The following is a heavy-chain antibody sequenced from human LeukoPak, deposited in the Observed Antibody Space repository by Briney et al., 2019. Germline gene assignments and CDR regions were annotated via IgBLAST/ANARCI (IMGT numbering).Heavy chain of an antibody. D-gene: IGHD5-18*01. CDR3: ARAVVDTAMAGHWFDP. CDR1: GFIFSTYG. CDR2: IWHDGNNH. J-gene: IGHJ5*02. Sequence: GGSLRLSCAASGFIFSTYGMHWVRQAPGKGLEWVAVIWHDGNNHYADSVKGRFTISRDNSKNTLYLQMSSLRAEDTAVDYCARAVVDTAMAGHWFDPWGQGTLVTVS. V-gene: IGHV3-33*08.